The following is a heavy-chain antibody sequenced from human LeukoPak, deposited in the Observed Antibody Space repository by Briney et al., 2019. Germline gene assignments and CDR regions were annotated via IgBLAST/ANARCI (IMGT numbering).Heavy chain of an antibody. CDR1: GFTFSSYA. D-gene: IGHD6-13*01. CDR2: ISSSSSTI. CDR3: ARDRSYYSSSWYNWFDP. Sequence: GGSLRLSCAASGFTFSSYAMSWVRQAPWKGLEWVSDISSSSSTIYYADSVKGRFTISRDNAKNSLYLQMNSLRAEDTAVYYCARDRSYYSSSWYNWFDPWGQGTLVTVSS. V-gene: IGHV3-48*04. J-gene: IGHJ5*02.